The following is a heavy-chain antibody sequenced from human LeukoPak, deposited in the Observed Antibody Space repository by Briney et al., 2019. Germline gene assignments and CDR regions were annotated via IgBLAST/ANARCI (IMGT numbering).Heavy chain of an antibody. Sequence: ASVKVSCKASGYTFTGYYMHWVRQAPGQGLEWMGWINPNSGGTNYAQKFRGRVTMTRDTSISTAYMELSRLRSDDTAVYYCASGCSSTSCPWGDDAFDIWGQGTMVTVSS. CDR3: ASGCSSTSCPWGDDAFDI. J-gene: IGHJ3*02. CDR1: GYTFTGYY. V-gene: IGHV1-2*02. D-gene: IGHD2-2*01. CDR2: INPNSGGT.